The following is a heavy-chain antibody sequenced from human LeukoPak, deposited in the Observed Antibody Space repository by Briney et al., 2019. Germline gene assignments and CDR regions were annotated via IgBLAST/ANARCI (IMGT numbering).Heavy chain of an antibody. CDR3: AKDMGYCSSATCYGLDY. J-gene: IGHJ4*02. D-gene: IGHD2-2*01. CDR1: GFTFSSYG. Sequence: GGSLRLSCAASGFTFSSYGMRWVRQAPGKGLEWVSAISGSGGSTYYADSVKGSFTISRDNSKNTLFLQMNSLRAEDTAIYYCAKDMGYCSSATCYGLDYWGQGTLVTVSS. V-gene: IGHV3-23*01. CDR2: ISGSGGST.